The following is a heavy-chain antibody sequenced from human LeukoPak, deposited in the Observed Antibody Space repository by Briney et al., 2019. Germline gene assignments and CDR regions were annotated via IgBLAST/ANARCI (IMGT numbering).Heavy chain of an antibody. CDR1: GGSFSGYY. CDR2: INHSGST. J-gene: IGHJ4*02. D-gene: IGHD3-10*01. CDR3: ARGERSGSYMSYFDY. V-gene: IGHV4-34*01. Sequence: PSETLSLTCAVYGGSFSGYYWSWIRQPPGKGLEWIGEINHSGSTNYNPSLESRVTISEDMSKNQFSLKLSSVTAADTAFYYCARGERSGSYMSYFDYWGQGALVTVSS.